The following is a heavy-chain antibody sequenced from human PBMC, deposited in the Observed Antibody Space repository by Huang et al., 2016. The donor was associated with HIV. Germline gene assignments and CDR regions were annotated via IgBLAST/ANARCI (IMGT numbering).Heavy chain of an antibody. D-gene: IGHD3-3*01. CDR1: GGSISTHY. Sequence: QVQLQESGPGLVKPSETLYLTCTVSGGSISTHYWSWIRQPPGKGLEWIGSIDYRGSNHYSPSLKSRVTILLDTSKNQFCLRVNSVTAADTAMYYCARDHHDYWRGYRRMYFFDHWGQGTLVTVSS. CDR3: ARDHHDYWRGYRRMYFFDH. V-gene: IGHV4-59*11. J-gene: IGHJ4*02. CDR2: IDYRGSN.